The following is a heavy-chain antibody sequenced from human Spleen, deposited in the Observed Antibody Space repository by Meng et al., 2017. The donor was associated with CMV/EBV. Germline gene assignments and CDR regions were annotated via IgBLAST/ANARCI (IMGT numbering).Heavy chain of an antibody. V-gene: IGHV4-34*01. D-gene: IGHD6-13*01. J-gene: IGHJ4*02. CDR3: ASELPGSSWYYFDY. CDR1: GGSFSGYY. Sequence: QGQLQQWGAGLLKPSGTLSLTCAVYGGSFSGYYWSWIRQPPGKGLEWIGEINHSGSTNYNPSLKSRVTISVDTSKSQFSLKLSSVTAADTAVYYCASELPGSSWYYFDYWGQGTLVTVSS. CDR2: INHSGST.